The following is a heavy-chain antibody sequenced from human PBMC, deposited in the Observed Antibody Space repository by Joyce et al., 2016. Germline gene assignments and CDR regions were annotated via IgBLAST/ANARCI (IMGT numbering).Heavy chain of an antibody. Sequence: EVQLVESGGGLGQPGGSLRLSCGASGFSFNTYSMNWVRLVPGKGLGWISHVSSDSSRKDYADSVEGRFTVSRDNAKISLYLQLNSLRDEDTAIYFCTGALLGEDRVWVGYWGQGTLVTVSS. CDR2: VSSDSSRK. D-gene: IGHD3-16*01. V-gene: IGHV3-48*02. J-gene: IGHJ4*02. CDR1: GFSFNTYS. CDR3: TGALLGEDRVWVGY.